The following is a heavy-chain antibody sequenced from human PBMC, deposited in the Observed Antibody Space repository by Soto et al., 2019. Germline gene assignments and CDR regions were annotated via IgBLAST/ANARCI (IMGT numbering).Heavy chain of an antibody. J-gene: IGHJ4*02. Sequence: QVQLVESGGGVVQPGRSLRLSCAASGFTFSSYGMHWVRQAPGKGLEWVAVISYDGSNKYYADSVKGRFTISRDNSKNTLYLQMNSLRAEDTAVYYCAKVSGTGGNDYWGQGTLVTVSS. CDR1: GFTFSSYG. V-gene: IGHV3-30*18. CDR2: ISYDGSNK. D-gene: IGHD6-13*01. CDR3: AKVSGTGGNDY.